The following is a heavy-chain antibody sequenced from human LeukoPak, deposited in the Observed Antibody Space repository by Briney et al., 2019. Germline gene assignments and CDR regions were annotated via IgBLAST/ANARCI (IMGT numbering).Heavy chain of an antibody. CDR3: ARVAYDAFDI. V-gene: IGHV4-59*01. Sequence: SETLSLTCTVSGGSISSYYWSWIRQPPGEGPEWIGYIYYSGSTNYNPSLKSRVTISVDTSKNQFSLKLSSVTAADTAVYYCARVAYDAFDIWGQGTMVTVSS. CDR1: GGSISSYY. CDR2: IYYSGST. J-gene: IGHJ3*02.